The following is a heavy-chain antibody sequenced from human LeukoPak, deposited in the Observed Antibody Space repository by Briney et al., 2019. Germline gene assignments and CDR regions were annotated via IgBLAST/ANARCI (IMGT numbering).Heavy chain of an antibody. D-gene: IGHD3-22*01. CDR3: AAYDSSGYSRKYFQH. J-gene: IGHJ1*01. CDR2: INSDGSTT. V-gene: IGHV3-74*01. CDR1: GFTFSSYW. Sequence: PGRSLRLSCAASGFTFSSYWMHWVRQAPGKGLVWVSRINSDGSTTTYADSVKGRFTISRDNAKNTLFLQMNSLRAEDTAVYYCAAYDSSGYSRKYFQHWGQGTLVTVSS.